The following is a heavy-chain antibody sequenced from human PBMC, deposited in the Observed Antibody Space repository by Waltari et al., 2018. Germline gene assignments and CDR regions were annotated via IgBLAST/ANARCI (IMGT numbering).Heavy chain of an antibody. CDR3: AKARGSTSSRYYFDY. CDR1: GFAFRNHA. Sequence: EVQLLESGGGLVQPGGSLRLSCAGSGFAFRNHAMSWVRQAPGKGLEWVSLIHNDGTTTYYADSVKGRFTIFRDDSKNTLYLQVNSPVAEDTALYYCAKARGSTSSRYYFDYWGQGTLVTVSS. D-gene: IGHD6-6*01. CDR2: IHNDGTTT. J-gene: IGHJ4*02. V-gene: IGHV3-23*03.